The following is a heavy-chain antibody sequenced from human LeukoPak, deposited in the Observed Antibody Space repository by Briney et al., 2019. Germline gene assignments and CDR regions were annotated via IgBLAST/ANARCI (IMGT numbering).Heavy chain of an antibody. CDR1: GFTFSSHW. V-gene: IGHV3-74*01. J-gene: IGHJ4*02. Sequence: GGSLRLSCAASGFTFSSHWMHWVRQAPGKGLVWVSRIKSDGSYTGYADSVKGRFTISRDDAKNALYLQMNSLRVEDTAVYYCARGIVGATVADYWGQGTLVTVSS. CDR3: ARGIVGATVADY. CDR2: IKSDGSYT. D-gene: IGHD1-26*01.